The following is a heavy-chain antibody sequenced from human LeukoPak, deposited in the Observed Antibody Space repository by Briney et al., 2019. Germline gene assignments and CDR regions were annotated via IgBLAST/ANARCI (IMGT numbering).Heavy chain of an antibody. V-gene: IGHV4-4*02. Sequence: SETLSLTCAVSGGSISSSNWWSWVRQPPGKGLEWIGEIYHSGSTNYNPSLKSRVTISVDKSKNQFSLKLSSVTAADTAVYYCARDRRSGSYYSFYDYWGQGTLVTVSS. D-gene: IGHD1-26*01. CDR1: GGSISSSNW. J-gene: IGHJ4*02. CDR2: IYHSGST. CDR3: ARDRRSGSYYSFYDY.